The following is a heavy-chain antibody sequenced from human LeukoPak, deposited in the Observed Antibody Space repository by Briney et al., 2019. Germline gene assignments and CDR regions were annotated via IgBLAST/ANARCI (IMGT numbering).Heavy chain of an antibody. CDR2: IRSKDYSYVP. CDR3: TRREYCSSTSCARNDY. J-gene: IGHJ4*02. D-gene: IGHD2-2*01. V-gene: IGHV3-73*01. Sequence: GGSVRLLHGPSWFTFRGCAMHEVRQASRRGLAWVGRIRSKDYSYVPEYAASVKGRFTISRDDSKNTAYLQMNSLKTEDTAVYYCTRREYCSSTSCARNDYWGQGTLVTVSS. CDR1: WFTFRGCA.